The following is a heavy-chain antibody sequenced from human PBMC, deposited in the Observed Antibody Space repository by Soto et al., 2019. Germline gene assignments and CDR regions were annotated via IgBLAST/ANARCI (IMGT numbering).Heavy chain of an antibody. J-gene: IGHJ1*01. V-gene: IGHV5-51*01. CDR2: IYPGDSDT. D-gene: IGHD4-17*01. Sequence: ESLKISCEASGYTFSTYWIAWVRQVPGKGLEWMAIIYPGDSDTRYSPSSQGQVAVSVDNSINTAFLQLTSLKASDSGIYYCARLPSSGNPNGGALDLWSQGTMVTVSS. CDR3: ARLPSSGNPNGGALDL. CDR1: GYTFSTYW.